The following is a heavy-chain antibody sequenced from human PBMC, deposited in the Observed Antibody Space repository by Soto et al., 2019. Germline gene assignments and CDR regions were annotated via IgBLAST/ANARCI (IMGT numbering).Heavy chain of an antibody. V-gene: IGHV1-69*01. Sequence: QVQLVQSGAEVKKPGYSGKVSCKVSSGTFSRHSINWVRQAPGQGPEWMGGIIPIFGTENYAQKFQGRVTITADESTSTAYMELSSLTSEDTALYYCSTSASCSTTRCYYYYGLDVWGQGTTVIVSS. D-gene: IGHD2-2*01. CDR2: IIPIFGTE. J-gene: IGHJ6*02. CDR1: SGTFSRHS. CDR3: STSASCSTTRCYYYYGLDV.